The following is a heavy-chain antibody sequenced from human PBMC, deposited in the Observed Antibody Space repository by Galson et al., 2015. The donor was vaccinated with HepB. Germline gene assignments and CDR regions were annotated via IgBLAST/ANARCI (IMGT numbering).Heavy chain of an antibody. D-gene: IGHD2-2*01. J-gene: IGHJ6*02. CDR3: TRDDIRWYCSSTSCLSPPPYDYYYGMDV. CDR2: IRSKAYGGTT. Sequence: SLRLSCAASGFTFGDYAMSWVRQAPGKGLEWVGFIRSKAYGGTTEYAASVKGRFTISRDDSKSIAYLQMNSLKTEDTAVYYCTRDDIRWYCSSTSCLSPPPYDYYYGMDVWGQGTTVTVSS. V-gene: IGHV3-49*04. CDR1: GFTFGDYA.